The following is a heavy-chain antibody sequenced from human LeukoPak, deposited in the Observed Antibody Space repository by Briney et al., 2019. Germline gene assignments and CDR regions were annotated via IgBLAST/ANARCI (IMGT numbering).Heavy chain of an antibody. CDR1: GGTFSSYA. D-gene: IGHD5-24*01. V-gene: IGHV1-69*04. CDR2: IIPILGIA. Sequence: SVKVSCKASGGTFSSYAISWVRQAPGQGLAWMGRIIPILGIANYAQKFQGRVTITADKSTSTAYMELSSLRSEDTAVYCCARDRRDGYNVPPDYWGQGTLVTVSS. CDR3: ARDRRDGYNVPPDY. J-gene: IGHJ4*02.